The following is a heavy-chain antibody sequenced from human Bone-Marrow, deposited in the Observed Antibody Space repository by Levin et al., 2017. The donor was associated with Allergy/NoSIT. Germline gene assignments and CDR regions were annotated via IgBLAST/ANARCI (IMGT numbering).Heavy chain of an antibody. CDR2: IYWEDDK. V-gene: IGHV2-5*02. D-gene: IGHD6-6*01. CDR1: GFSFSTGGVG. Sequence: SGPTLVKPTQTLTLTCTFSGFSFSTGGVGVGWIRQPPGKALHWLALIYWEDDKRYSPSLKSRLTITKDTSKNQVVLTMTNMDPVDTAKYYCAHTVPYSSFGETFDYWGQGTLVTVSS. J-gene: IGHJ4*02. CDR3: AHTVPYSSFGETFDY.